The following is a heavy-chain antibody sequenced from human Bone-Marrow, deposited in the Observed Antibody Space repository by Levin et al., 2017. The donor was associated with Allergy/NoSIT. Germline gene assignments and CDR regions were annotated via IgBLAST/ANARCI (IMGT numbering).Heavy chain of an antibody. D-gene: IGHD2-21*01. Sequence: GGSLRLSCAASGLRFDDYTMHWVRQAPGKGLEWVSLITWDGGTTYYADSVRGRFSISRDNSKNSLFLQMTSLRAEDTAIYYCARDEEAYGDAFDIWGQGTRVTVSS. CDR2: ITWDGGTT. J-gene: IGHJ3*02. CDR1: GLRFDDYT. CDR3: ARDEEAYGDAFDI. V-gene: IGHV3-43*01.